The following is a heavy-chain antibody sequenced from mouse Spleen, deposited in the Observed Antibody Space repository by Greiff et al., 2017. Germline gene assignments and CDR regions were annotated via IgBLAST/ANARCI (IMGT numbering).Heavy chain of an antibody. CDR1: GFTFSSYA. D-gene: IGHD2-4*01. CDR3: AREFDYDDDAVMDY. J-gene: IGHJ4*01. V-gene: IGHV5-9-4*01. CDR2: ISSGGSYT. Sequence: EVQGVESGGGLVKPGGSLKLSCAASGFTFSSYAMSWVRQSPEKRLEWVAEISSGGSYTYYPDTVTGRFTISRDNAKNTLYLEMSSLRSEDTAMYYCAREFDYDDDAVMDYWGQGTSVTVSS.